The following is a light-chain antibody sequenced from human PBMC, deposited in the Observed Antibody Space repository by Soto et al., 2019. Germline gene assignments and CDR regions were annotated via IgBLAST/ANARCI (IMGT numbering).Light chain of an antibody. CDR1: QSFSSTY. CDR3: QQYSSSPIT. V-gene: IGKV3-20*01. Sequence: EIVLTQSPGTLSLSPGERATLSCRASQSFSSTYLAWYQQKPGQAPRLLIYGASSRATGIPDMFSGGGSGTDFSLTISRLDPEDFAVYYCQQYSSSPITFGQGTRLEIK. CDR2: GAS. J-gene: IGKJ5*01.